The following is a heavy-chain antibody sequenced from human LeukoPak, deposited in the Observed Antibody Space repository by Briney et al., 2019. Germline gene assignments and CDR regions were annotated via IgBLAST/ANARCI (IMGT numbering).Heavy chain of an antibody. J-gene: IGHJ3*02. D-gene: IGHD3-3*01. CDR2: MNPNSGNT. CDR3: ARGQLRRAYYDFWSGSDAFDI. Sequence: ASVKVSCKASGYTFTSYDINWVRQATGQGLEWMGWMNPNSGNTGYAQKFQGRVTMTRNTSISTAYMELSSLRSEDTAVYYCARGQLRRAYYDFWSGSDAFDIWGQGTMVTVPS. CDR1: GYTFTSYD. V-gene: IGHV1-8*01.